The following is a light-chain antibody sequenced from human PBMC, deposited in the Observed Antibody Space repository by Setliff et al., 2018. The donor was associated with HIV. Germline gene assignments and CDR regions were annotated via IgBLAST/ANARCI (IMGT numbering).Light chain of an antibody. CDR3: CSYAGSSPSYV. V-gene: IGLV2-23*02. CDR1: STDIGGYNF. J-gene: IGLJ1*01. CDR2: GVN. Sequence: QSALTQPASVSGSPGQSITISCTGTSTDIGGYNFVSWYQQHPGKAPKVMIYGVNNRPSGVSYRFSGSKSGNMASLTISGLQTEDEADYYCCSYAGSSPSYVFGAGTKVTVL.